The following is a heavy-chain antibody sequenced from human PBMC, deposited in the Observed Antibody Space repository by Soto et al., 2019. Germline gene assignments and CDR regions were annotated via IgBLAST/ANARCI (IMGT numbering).Heavy chain of an antibody. V-gene: IGHV4-4*02. CDR1: GGSISSSNW. CDR2: IYHSGST. D-gene: IGHD3-22*01. CDR3: ARNYYYDSSGYLSRPGGFAP. Sequence: SETLSLTCAVSGGSISSSNWWSWVRQPPGKGLEWIGEIYHSGSTNYNPSLKSRVTISVDKSKNQFSLKLSSVTAADTAVYYCARNYYYDSSGYLSRPGGFAPWGQGTLVTVSS. J-gene: IGHJ5*02.